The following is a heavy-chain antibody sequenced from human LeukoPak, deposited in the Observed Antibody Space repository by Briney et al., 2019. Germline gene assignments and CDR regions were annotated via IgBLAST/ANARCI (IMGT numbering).Heavy chain of an antibody. J-gene: IGHJ4*02. CDR3: AKDQPTDGYNSI. CDR1: GFIFSNYA. D-gene: IGHD5-24*01. Sequence: PGGSLRLSCEASGFIFSNYAMSWLRQAPGKGLEWVSTIHDRNYYADSVKGRFTISRDNSRSTLYLQMGSLRAEDTAVYYCAKDQPTDGYNSIWGRGTLVTVSS. V-gene: IGHV3-23*01. CDR2: IHDRN.